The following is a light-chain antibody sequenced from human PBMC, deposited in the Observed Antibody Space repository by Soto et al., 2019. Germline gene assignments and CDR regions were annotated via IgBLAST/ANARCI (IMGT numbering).Light chain of an antibody. Sequence: QSVLTQPASVSGSPGQSITISCTGTSSDVGGYNYVSWYQQHPGKAPKLMIYEVSNRPSGVSNRFSGSKSGNTASLTISGLQPDDEADYYCSSITSSRTDVFGSGTQLTVL. CDR1: SSDVGGYNY. CDR3: SSITSSRTDV. CDR2: EVS. V-gene: IGLV2-14*01. J-gene: IGLJ7*01.